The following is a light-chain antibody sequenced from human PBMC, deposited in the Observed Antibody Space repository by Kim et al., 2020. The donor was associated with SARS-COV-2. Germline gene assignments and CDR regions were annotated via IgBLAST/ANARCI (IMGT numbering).Light chain of an antibody. CDR2: DAS. J-gene: IGKJ5*01. CDR1: QSISSW. CDR3: QQYNSYPIT. Sequence: DIQLTQSPSTLSASVGDRVTLTCRASQSISSWLAWYQQKPGKAPTLLIYDASDLESGVPSRFSGSGSGTEFTLTISSLQPDDFATYYCQQYNSYPITFGQGTRLEIK. V-gene: IGKV1-5*01.